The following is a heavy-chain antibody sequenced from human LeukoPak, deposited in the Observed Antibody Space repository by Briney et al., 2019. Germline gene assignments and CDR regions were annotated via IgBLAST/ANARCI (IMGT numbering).Heavy chain of an antibody. CDR3: ARRLQKAVIDY. J-gene: IGHJ4*02. V-gene: IGHV3-74*01. CDR2: INTDWSST. Sequence: GGSLRLSCAASGFTFSNYWMHWARQAPGKGLVWVSHINTDWSSTSYADSVKGRFTISRDNAKNTQYLQMSSLRAEDTAVYYCARRLQKAVIDYWGQGTLVTVSS. CDR1: GFTFSNYW. D-gene: IGHD4-11*01.